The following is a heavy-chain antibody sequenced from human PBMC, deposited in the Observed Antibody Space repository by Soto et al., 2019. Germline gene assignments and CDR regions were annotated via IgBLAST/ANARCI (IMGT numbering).Heavy chain of an antibody. CDR3: ARGGSRRLQILFGFGS. V-gene: IGHV3-53*01. D-gene: IGHD6-25*01. Sequence: AGCLRLACAASRDPDRRSDMSWVRKDPGKGLEWVSVIYSGGSTYYADSVKDRFTISRDNSRNTLYLQMNGLRAEDTAVYYCARGGSRRLQILFGFGSWGQGNPV. CDR1: RDPDRRSD. J-gene: IGHJ4*02. CDR2: IYSGGST.